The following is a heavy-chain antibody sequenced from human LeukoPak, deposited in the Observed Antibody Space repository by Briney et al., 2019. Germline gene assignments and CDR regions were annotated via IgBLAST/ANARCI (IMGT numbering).Heavy chain of an antibody. V-gene: IGHV1-8*01. D-gene: IGHD5-18*01. CDR3: ARERAGRGTAMTY. CDR1: GYTFTSYD. Sequence: GASVKVSCKASGYTFTSYDINWVRQATGQGLEWMGWMNPNSGDTGYAQKFQGRVTMTRDMSTSTVYMELSSLRSEDTAVYYCARERAGRGTAMTYWGQGTLVTVSS. CDR2: MNPNSGDT. J-gene: IGHJ4*02.